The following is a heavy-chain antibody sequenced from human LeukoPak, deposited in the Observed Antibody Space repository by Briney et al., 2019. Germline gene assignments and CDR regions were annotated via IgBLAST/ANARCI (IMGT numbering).Heavy chain of an antibody. J-gene: IGHJ4*02. V-gene: IGHV3-74*01. CDR2: ISTDGSST. CDR3: ARGGSGSPYLVHI. D-gene: IGHD1-26*01. Sequence: GGSLRLSCAASGFTFSSYWMHWVRQAPGKGLVWVSLISTDGSSTRYADSVKGRFTISRDNAKNTLYVQMNSLRAEDTAVYYCARGGSGSPYLVHIWGQGTLVTVSS. CDR1: GFTFSSYW.